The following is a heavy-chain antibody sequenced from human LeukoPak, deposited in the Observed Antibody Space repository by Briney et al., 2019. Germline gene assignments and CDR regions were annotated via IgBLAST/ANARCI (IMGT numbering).Heavy chain of an antibody. CDR1: GFTFSSYA. D-gene: IGHD3-10*01. CDR3: ASSLYGSGSYYEYYFDY. J-gene: IGHJ4*02. Sequence: PGRSLRLSCAASGFTFSSYAMHWVRQAPGKGLEWVAVISDDGSNKYYADSVKGRFTISRDNSKNTLYLQMNSLRAEDTAVYYCASSLYGSGSYYEYYFDYWGQGTLVTVSS. CDR2: ISDDGSNK. V-gene: IGHV3-30-3*01.